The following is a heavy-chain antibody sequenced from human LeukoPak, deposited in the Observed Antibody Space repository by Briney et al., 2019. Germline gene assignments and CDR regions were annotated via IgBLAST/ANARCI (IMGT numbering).Heavy chain of an antibody. CDR1: GFTFSKNA. CDR3: ARGADVWGNYRQYYFDY. Sequence: PGGSLRLSCAASGFTFSKNAMSWVRQAPGKGLEWVSSITSSGSATCYADSVKGRFTISRDNSKNTLYLQMYGLRAEDTAVYYCARGADVWGNYRQYYFDYWGQETLVTVSS. J-gene: IGHJ4*02. D-gene: IGHD3-16*02. V-gene: IGHV3-23*01. CDR2: ITSSGSAT.